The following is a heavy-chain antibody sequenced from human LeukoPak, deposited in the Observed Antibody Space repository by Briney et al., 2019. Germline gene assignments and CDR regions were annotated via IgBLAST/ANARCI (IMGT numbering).Heavy chain of an antibody. J-gene: IGHJ4*02. CDR2: IRYDGSNK. CDR3: AKDAVAGNRYFDY. CDR1: GFTFSSYG. V-gene: IGHV3-30*02. Sequence: PGGSLRLSXAASGFTFSSYGMHWVRQAPGKGLEWVAFIRYDGSNKYYADSVKGRFTISGDNSKNTLYLQMNSLRAEDTAVYYCAKDAVAGNRYFDYWGQGTLVTVSS. D-gene: IGHD6-19*01.